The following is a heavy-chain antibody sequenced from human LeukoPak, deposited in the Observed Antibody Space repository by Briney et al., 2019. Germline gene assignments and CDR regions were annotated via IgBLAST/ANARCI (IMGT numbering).Heavy chain of an antibody. Sequence: APVKVSCKASGYTFTSYGISWVRQAPGQGLEWMGWISAYNGNTNYGQKLQGRVTMTTDTSTSTAYMELRSLRSDDTAVYYCAKAYYYDSSGYFPFDYWGQGTLVTVSS. V-gene: IGHV1-18*01. CDR1: GYTFTSYG. CDR2: ISAYNGNT. D-gene: IGHD3-22*01. CDR3: AKAYYYDSSGYFPFDY. J-gene: IGHJ4*02.